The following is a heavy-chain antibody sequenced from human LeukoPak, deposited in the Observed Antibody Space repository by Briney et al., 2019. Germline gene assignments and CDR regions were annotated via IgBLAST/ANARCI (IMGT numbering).Heavy chain of an antibody. Sequence: GGSLRLSCAASGFTFSSYEMNWVRQAPGKGLEWVSYISSSGSTIYYADSVKGRFTISRDNAKNSLYLQMNSLRAEDTAVYYCAGSPVLLWFGELAKVDYWGQGTLVTVSS. V-gene: IGHV3-48*03. CDR3: AGSPVLLWFGELAKVDY. CDR2: ISSSGSTI. CDR1: GFTFSSYE. J-gene: IGHJ4*02. D-gene: IGHD3-10*01.